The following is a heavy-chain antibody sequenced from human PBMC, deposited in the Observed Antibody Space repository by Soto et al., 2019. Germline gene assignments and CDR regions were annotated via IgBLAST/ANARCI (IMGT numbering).Heavy chain of an antibody. CDR2: IYHSGSN. V-gene: IGHV4-30-2*01. Sequence: QLQLQESGSGLVKPSQTLSLTCAVSGGSISSGGYSWSWIRQPPGKGLEWIGYIYHSGSNHYNPSLNRQVTISGDRSKNQFSLKLSSVTAADTAVYYCARGMTTVTTLDYWGQGTLVTVSS. J-gene: IGHJ4*02. CDR3: ARGMTTVTTLDY. CDR1: GGSISSGGYS. D-gene: IGHD4-4*01.